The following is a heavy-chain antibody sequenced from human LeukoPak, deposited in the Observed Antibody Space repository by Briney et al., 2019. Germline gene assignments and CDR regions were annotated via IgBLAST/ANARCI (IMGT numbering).Heavy chain of an antibody. CDR2: INPNSGGT. CDR3: ARVSDSSGYYYGAEYFQH. V-gene: IGHV1-2*02. CDR1: GYTFTGYY. J-gene: IGHJ1*01. Sequence: ASVKVSCKASGYTFTGYYMHWVRQAPGQGLGWMGWINPNSGGTNYAQKFQGRVTMTRDTSISTAYMELSRLRSDDTAVYYCARVSDSSGYYYGAEYFQHWGQGTLVTVSS. D-gene: IGHD3-22*01.